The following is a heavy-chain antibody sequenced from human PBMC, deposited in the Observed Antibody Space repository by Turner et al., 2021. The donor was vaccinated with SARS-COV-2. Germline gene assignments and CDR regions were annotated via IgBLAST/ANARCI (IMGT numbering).Heavy chain of an antibody. CDR1: GFTFSSYW. J-gene: IGHJ4*02. D-gene: IGHD7-27*01. CDR2: IDQDRSEK. Sequence: EVQLVEPGGGLVQPGGSLRLSCAASGFTFSSYWMCWVRKEPGKGLEWVANIDQDRSEKYCVGSVKGRFTISRDNAKNSLYLQVNSLRAEDTAVYYCARSELGLFFDYWGQGTLVTVSS. V-gene: IGHV3-7*01. CDR3: ARSELGLFFDY.